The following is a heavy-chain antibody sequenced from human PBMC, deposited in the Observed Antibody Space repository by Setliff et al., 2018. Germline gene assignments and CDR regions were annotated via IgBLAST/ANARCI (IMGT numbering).Heavy chain of an antibody. V-gene: IGHV5-51*01. J-gene: IGHJ4*02. CDR1: GYSFTYYW. Sequence: GESLKISCKGSGYSFTYYWIAWVRQMPGKGLEWMGVVYPGDSDTRYSPSFQGQVTMSADKSFSTAFLQLRSLRSDDTAAYYCARGPPDFVVVPAAAKFDYWGQGTLVTVSS. CDR2: VYPGDSDT. D-gene: IGHD2-2*01. CDR3: ARGPPDFVVVPAAAKFDY.